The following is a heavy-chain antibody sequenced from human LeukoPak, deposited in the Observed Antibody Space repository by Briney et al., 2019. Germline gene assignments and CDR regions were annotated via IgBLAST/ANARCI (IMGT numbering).Heavy chain of an antibody. J-gene: IGHJ4*02. CDR2: IIPIFGTA. V-gene: IGHV1-69*13. D-gene: IGHD2-15*01. Sequence: ASVKVSCKASGGTFSSYAISWVRQAPGQGLEWMGGIIPIFGTANYAQKFQGRVTITADESTSTAYMELSSLRSEDTAVYYCVTEGYCSGGSCPPNYWGQGTLVTVSS. CDR3: VTEGYCSGGSCPPNY. CDR1: GGTFSSYA.